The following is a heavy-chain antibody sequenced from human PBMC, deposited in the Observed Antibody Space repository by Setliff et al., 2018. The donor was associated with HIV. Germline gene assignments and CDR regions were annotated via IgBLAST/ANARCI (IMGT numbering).Heavy chain of an antibody. CDR1: GGSIRATSYY. D-gene: IGHD3-3*01. J-gene: IGHJ4*01. V-gene: IGHV4-39*01. Sequence: ASETLSLTCTVSGGSIRATSYYWGWIRQPPGKGLEWIGSIYYSGSTKYNPSLKSRVTISLDMSKNQFSLKLNSVTAADTATYYCARLGYYNFWSGYWTDYWGHGTLVTVSS. CDR2: IYYSGST. CDR3: ARLGYYNFWSGYWTDY.